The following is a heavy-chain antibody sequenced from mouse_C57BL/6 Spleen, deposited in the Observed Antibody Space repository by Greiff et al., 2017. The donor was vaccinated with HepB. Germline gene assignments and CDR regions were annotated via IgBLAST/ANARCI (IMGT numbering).Heavy chain of an antibody. D-gene: IGHD4-1*01. Sequence: VQLQQPGAELVKPGASVKLSCKASGYTFTSYWMHWVKQRPGQGLEWIGMIHPNSGSTNYNEKFKSKATLTVDKSSSTAYMQLSRLTSEDSAVYYCARPGELDYYFDYWGQGTTLTVSS. J-gene: IGHJ2*01. V-gene: IGHV1-64*01. CDR3: ARPGELDYYFDY. CDR2: IHPNSGST. CDR1: GYTFTSYW.